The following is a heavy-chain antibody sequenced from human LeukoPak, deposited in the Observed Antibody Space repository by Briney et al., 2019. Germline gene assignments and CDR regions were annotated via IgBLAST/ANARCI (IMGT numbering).Heavy chain of an antibody. CDR3: ARGVRGVTYYYYMDV. CDR2: IIPIFGTA. Sequence: SVKVSCKASGGTFSSYAISWVRQAPGQGLEWMGGIIPIFGTANYAQKFQGRVTITADESTSTAYMELSSLRSEDTAVYYCARGVRGVTYYYYMDVWGKGTTVTVSS. D-gene: IGHD3-10*01. J-gene: IGHJ6*03. CDR1: GGTFSSYA. V-gene: IGHV1-69*13.